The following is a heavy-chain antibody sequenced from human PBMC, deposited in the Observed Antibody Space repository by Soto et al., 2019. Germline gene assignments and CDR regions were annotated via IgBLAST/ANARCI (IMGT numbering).Heavy chain of an antibody. J-gene: IGHJ3*02. CDR1: GYTFTSYG. CDR3: ARLKTYYDSSGYLAGGAFDI. D-gene: IGHD3-22*01. CDR2: ISAYNGNT. V-gene: IGHV1-18*01. Sequence: ASVKVSCKASGYTFTSYGISWVRQAPGQGLEGLGWISAYNGNTNYAQKLQGRVTMTTDTSTSTAYMELRSLRSDDTAVYYCARLKTYYDSSGYLAGGAFDIWGQGTMVTVSS.